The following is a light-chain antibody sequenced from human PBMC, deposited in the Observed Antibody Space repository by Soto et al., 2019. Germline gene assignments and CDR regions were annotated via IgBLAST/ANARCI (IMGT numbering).Light chain of an antibody. CDR1: SSNIGAGYD. CDR2: VNS. Sequence: QSVLTQPPSVSGAPGQRVTISCTGSSSNIGAGYDVHWYQQFPGTAPKLLIYVNSIRPSGVPDRFSGSKSGTSASLAITGLQAEDEADYYCQSYDSSLSGWVFGTGTKVTVL. J-gene: IGLJ1*01. V-gene: IGLV1-40*01. CDR3: QSYDSSLSGWV.